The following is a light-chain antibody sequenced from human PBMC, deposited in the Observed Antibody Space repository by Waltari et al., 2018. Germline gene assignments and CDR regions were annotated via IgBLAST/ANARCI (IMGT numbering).Light chain of an antibody. CDR3: CSYAGTDYL. Sequence: QSALTQPRSVSGSPGQSVTIPCTGTSSDVGAYNYVSWYQQQPCKAPKPIIYNFNKWPQEVPDRFSGSESGNTASLAISGLQAEDEADYYCCSYAGTDYLFGTGTKVTVL. J-gene: IGLJ1*01. CDR1: SSDVGAYNY. V-gene: IGLV2-11*01. CDR2: NFN.